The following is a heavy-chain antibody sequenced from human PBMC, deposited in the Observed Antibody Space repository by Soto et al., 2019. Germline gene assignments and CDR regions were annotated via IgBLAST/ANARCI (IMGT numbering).Heavy chain of an antibody. V-gene: IGHV3-53*01. CDR1: GLEVSYNY. Sequence: GGSLRLSCAASGLEVSYNYMNWVRQAPGKGLEWVSVLYNSETTYYAESVKGRFTISRDTVKNTVYLEMNNLRVDDTAVYYCARDKTQGAGWFDPWGRGALVTVSS. CDR3: ARDKTQGAGWFDP. J-gene: IGHJ5*02. CDR2: LYNSETT.